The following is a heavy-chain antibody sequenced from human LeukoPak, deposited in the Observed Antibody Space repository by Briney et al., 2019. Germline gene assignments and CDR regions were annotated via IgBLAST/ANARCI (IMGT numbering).Heavy chain of an antibody. J-gene: IGHJ6*02. CDR2: ISAYNGNT. CDR3: ARAEGCGGDCYPLYYYYYGMDV. V-gene: IGHV1-18*01. D-gene: IGHD2-21*02. Sequence: ASVTVSCKASGYTFTIYGISWVRQAPGQGLEWMGWISAYNGNTNYAQKLQGRVTMTTDTSASTAYMELSSLRSEDTAVYYCARAEGCGGDCYPLYYYYYGMDVWGQGTTVTVSS. CDR1: GYTFTIYG.